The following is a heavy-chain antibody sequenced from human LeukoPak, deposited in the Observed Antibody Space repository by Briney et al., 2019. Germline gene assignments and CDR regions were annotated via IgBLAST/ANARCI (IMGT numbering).Heavy chain of an antibody. D-gene: IGHD3-3*01. Sequence: PGGSLRLSCAASGFTFSTYYMHWVRQAPGKGLEWVSSIRGESDYIYYRDSVKGRFTNSRDNAKNSLYLQMNRLRVEDTAVYFCVREHYDFFLDYWGQGTLVTVSS. CDR3: VREHYDFFLDY. V-gene: IGHV3-21*06. J-gene: IGHJ4*02. CDR1: GFTFSTYY. CDR2: IRGESDYI.